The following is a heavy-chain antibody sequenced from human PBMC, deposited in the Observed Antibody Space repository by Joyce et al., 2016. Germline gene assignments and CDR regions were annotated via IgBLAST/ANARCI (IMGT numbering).Heavy chain of an antibody. Sequence: QVQLQEWGAGLLKPSETLSLTCAVYGGYLRCYYWSWIRQAPGMGLEWIGEVNDRGRTNYNPALKSRATPSMYTSKNQFSLGLTTVTAADTAVYFCARARRGIILARGEMGEYLQHWGRGTVVIVSS. D-gene: IGHD3-10*01. V-gene: IGHV4-34*01. J-gene: IGHJ1*01. CDR2: VNDRGRT. CDR3: ARARRGIILARGEMGEYLQH. CDR1: GGYLRCYY.